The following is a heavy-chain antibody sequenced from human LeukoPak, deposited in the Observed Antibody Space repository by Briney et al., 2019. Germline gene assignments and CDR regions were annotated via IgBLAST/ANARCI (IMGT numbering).Heavy chain of an antibody. CDR2: IIPIFGTA. CDR1: GGTFSSYA. Sequence: GASVKVSCKASGGTFSSYAISWVRQAPGQGLEWMGRIIPIFGTANYAQKCQGRVTITTDESTSTAYMELSSLRSEDTAVYYCARVVYCGGDCLMGYMDVWGKGTTVTVSS. CDR3: ARVVYCGGDCLMGYMDV. V-gene: IGHV1-69*05. J-gene: IGHJ6*03. D-gene: IGHD2-21*02.